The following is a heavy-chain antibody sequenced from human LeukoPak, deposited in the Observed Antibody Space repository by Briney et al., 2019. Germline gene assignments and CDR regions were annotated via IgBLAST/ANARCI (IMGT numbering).Heavy chain of an antibody. CDR1: GFTFSNYP. CDR3: AKDVTRVGATAYYFDY. D-gene: IGHD1-26*01. V-gene: IGHV3-30*04. CDR2: ISYDGNNK. J-gene: IGHJ4*02. Sequence: PGGSLRLSCAASGFTFSNYPINWVRQAPGKGLEWVAVISYDGNNKYYADSVKGRFTIPRDNSKNTLYLQMNSLRAEDTAVYYCAKDVTRVGATAYYFDYWGQGTLVTVSS.